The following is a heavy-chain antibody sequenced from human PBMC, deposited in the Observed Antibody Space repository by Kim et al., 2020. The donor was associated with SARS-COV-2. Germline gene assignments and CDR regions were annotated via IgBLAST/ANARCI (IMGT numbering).Heavy chain of an antibody. D-gene: IGHD3-10*01. CDR3: ARSIHGFGELFHYYYGMDV. CDR2: IGTAGDT. V-gene: IGHV3-13*04. CDR1: GFTFSSYD. J-gene: IGHJ6*02. Sequence: GGSLRLSCAASGFTFSSYDMHWVHQATGKGLEWVSAIGTAGDTYYPGSVKGRFTISRENAKNSLYLQMNSLRAGDTAVYYCARSIHGFGELFHYYYGMDVWGQGTTVTVSS.